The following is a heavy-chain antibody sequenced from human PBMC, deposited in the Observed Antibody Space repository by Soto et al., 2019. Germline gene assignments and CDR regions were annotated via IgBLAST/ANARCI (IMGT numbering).Heavy chain of an antibody. CDR1: GFTFSSYW. D-gene: IGHD3-22*01. J-gene: IGHJ4*02. CDR2: IKQDGSEK. CDR3: AKVRADYYDSSGPIDY. Sequence: GGSLRLSCAASGFTFSSYWMSWVRQAPGKGLEWVANIKQDGSEKYYVDSVKGRFTISRDNAKNTLYLQMNSLRAEDTAVYYCAKVRADYYDSSGPIDYWGQGTLVTVSS. V-gene: IGHV3-7*03.